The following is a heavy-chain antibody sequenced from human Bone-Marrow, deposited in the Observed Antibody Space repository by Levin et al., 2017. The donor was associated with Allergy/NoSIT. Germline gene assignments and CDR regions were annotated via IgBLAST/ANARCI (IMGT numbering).Heavy chain of an antibody. CDR2: INHSGST. CDR1: GGSFSGYY. D-gene: IGHD3-16*01. CDR3: ARVKITFGGVTGWFDP. Sequence: GSLRLSCAVYGGSFSGYYWSWIRQPPGKGLEWIGEINHSGSTNYNPSLKSRVTISVDTSKNQFSLKLSSVTAADTAVYYCARVKITFGGVTGWFDPWGQGTLVTVSS. V-gene: IGHV4-34*01. J-gene: IGHJ5*02.